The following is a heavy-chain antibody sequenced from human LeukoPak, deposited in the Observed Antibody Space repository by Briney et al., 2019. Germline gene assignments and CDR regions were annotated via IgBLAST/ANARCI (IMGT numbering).Heavy chain of an antibody. Sequence: SETLSLTCTVSGGSISSGSYYWGGIRQPPGKGLECIGSIYYSGSTYYNSSLKSRVTISVDTSKNQFSLKLSSLTAADTAVYYCARAAYCGGDCYLFDYWGQGTLVTVFS. J-gene: IGHJ4*02. CDR2: IYYSGST. D-gene: IGHD2-21*02. CDR3: ARAAYCGGDCYLFDY. V-gene: IGHV4-39*01. CDR1: GGSISSGSYY.